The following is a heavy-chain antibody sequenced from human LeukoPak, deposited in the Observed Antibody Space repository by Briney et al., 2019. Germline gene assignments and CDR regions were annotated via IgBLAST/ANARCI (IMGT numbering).Heavy chain of an antibody. CDR3: AKDPWGSRGYFDY. Sequence: GGSLTLSSAASGFTFSRNAMIWVRQPQGNGMEWISAISGSGSDTYYADSVKGRFTIFRDNSKNTVYLRMNSLRAEDTAVYYCAKDPWGSRGYFDYWGQGTLVTVSS. V-gene: IGHV3-23*01. D-gene: IGHD7-27*01. CDR1: GFTFSRNA. J-gene: IGHJ4*02. CDR2: ISGSGSDT.